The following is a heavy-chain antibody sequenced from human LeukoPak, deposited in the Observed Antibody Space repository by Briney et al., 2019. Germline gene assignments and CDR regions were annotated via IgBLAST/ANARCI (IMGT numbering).Heavy chain of an antibody. J-gene: IGHJ2*01. CDR3: GRVPPGVSASDWYFDL. D-gene: IGHD2-8*01. CDR2: IHTSGST. CDR1: GGFISSNY. Sequence: SETLSLTCRLSGGFISSNYWGWIRQPAGKGLQWIGRIHTSGSTNYNPSLKNRTAMSVDTSKNPFSLKLISATAADTAVYYCGRVPPGVSASDWYFDLWGRGTLVTVSS. V-gene: IGHV4-4*07.